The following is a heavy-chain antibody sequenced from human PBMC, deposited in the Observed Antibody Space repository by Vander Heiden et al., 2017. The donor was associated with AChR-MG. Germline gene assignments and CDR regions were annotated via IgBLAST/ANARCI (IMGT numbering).Heavy chain of an antibody. D-gene: IGHD4-17*01. Sequence: QVQLQESGPGLVKPSQTLSLTCTVSGGSTSSGDYYWSWIRQPPGKGLEWIGYIYYSGSTYYNPSLKSRVTISVDTSKNQFSLKLSSVTAADTAVYYCAREPSGGDYEGYFDYWGQGTLVTVSS. CDR3: AREPSGGDYEGYFDY. CDR2: IYYSGST. V-gene: IGHV4-30-4*01. J-gene: IGHJ4*02. CDR1: GGSTSSGDYY.